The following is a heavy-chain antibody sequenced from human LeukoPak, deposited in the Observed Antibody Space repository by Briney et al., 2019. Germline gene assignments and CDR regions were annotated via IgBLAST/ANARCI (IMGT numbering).Heavy chain of an antibody. V-gene: IGHV3-73*01. CDR2: IRSKANSYAT. CDR3: TSWDEYCSSTSCYPFDY. J-gene: IGHJ4*02. D-gene: IGHD2-2*01. Sequence: PGGSLRLSCAASGFTFSGSAMHWVRQASGKGLEWVGRIRSKANSYATAYAASVKGRFTISRDDSKNTAYLQMNSLKTEGTAVYYCTSWDEYCSSTSCYPFDYWGQGTLVTVSS. CDR1: GFTFSGSA.